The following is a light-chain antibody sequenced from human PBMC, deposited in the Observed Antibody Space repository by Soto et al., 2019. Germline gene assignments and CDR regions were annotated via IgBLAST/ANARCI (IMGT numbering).Light chain of an antibody. CDR1: QTVNSRY. V-gene: IGKV3-20*01. Sequence: EIVLAQSPGTLSLSPGERATLSCRASQTVNSRYFAWYQHKRGQAPRLLIYGTFNRATGIPDRFSGSGSGTDFTLTISRLEPEDLAVYYCQHYVTSPGTFGQGTKVEIK. J-gene: IGKJ1*01. CDR3: QHYVTSPGT. CDR2: GTF.